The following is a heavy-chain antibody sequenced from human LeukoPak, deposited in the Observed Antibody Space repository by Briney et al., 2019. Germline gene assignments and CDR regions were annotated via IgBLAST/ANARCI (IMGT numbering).Heavy chain of an antibody. Sequence: GGSLRLSCAASGFTFSSYEMNWVRQPPGKGLEWVSYISSSGSTIYYADSVKGRFIISRDNAKNSLYLQMNSLRGEDTAVYYCARDSSSSDLYGMDVWGQGTTVTVSS. J-gene: IGHJ6*02. D-gene: IGHD6-6*01. CDR2: ISSSGSTI. CDR1: GFTFSSYE. V-gene: IGHV3-48*03. CDR3: ARDSSSSDLYGMDV.